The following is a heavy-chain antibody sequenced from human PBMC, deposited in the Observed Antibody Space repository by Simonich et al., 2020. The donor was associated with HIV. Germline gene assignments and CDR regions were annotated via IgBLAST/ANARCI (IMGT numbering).Heavy chain of an antibody. CDR1: GGSFSGYY. CDR3: ARLTAGGLGEYFQH. D-gene: IGHD6-13*01. CDR2: INHSGIT. J-gene: IGHJ1*01. V-gene: IGHV4-34*01. Sequence: QVQLQQWGAGLLKPSETLSLTCAVYGGSFSGYYWSWIRQPPGKGLEGIGEINHSGITNYNPSLKSRVTISVDTSKNQFSLKLSSVTAADTAVYYCARLTAGGLGEYFQHWGQGTLVTVSS.